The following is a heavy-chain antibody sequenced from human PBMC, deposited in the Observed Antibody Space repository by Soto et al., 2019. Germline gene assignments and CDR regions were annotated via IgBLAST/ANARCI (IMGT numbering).Heavy chain of an antibody. D-gene: IGHD1-26*01. J-gene: IGHJ6*02. V-gene: IGHV3-33*01. CDR1: GFTFSNYG. CDR2: IWHDGNNK. CDR3: ASDLVGASDSYGLDV. Sequence: GGSLRLSCAASGFTFSNYGTHWDRQAPGKGLEWVAIIWHDGNNKYYAESVRGRFIISRDNSKNRLYLQMNSLRAEDTAVYYCASDLVGASDSYGLDVWGQGTPVTVSS.